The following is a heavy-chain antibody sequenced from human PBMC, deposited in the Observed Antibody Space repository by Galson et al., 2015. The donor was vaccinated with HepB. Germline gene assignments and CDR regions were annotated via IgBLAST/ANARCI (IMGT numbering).Heavy chain of an antibody. CDR1: GFTFSDYG. V-gene: IGHV3-30*18. CDR2: ISFDGSNK. J-gene: IGHJ4*02. D-gene: IGHD3-3*01. Sequence: SLRLSCAASGFTFSDYGMHWVRQAPGKGLEWVAVISFDGSNKYYADSVKGRFTISRDNSKNTLYLQMNSLRAAGTAVYYCAKDGYDYWSDYSYYFDYWGQGTLVTVSS. CDR3: AKDGYDYWSDYSYYFDY.